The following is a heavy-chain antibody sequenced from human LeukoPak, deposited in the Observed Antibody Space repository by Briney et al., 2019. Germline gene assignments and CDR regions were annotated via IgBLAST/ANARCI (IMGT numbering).Heavy chain of an antibody. J-gene: IGHJ3*02. CDR2: ISYDGNNK. Sequence: PPGGSLRLSCAASGFTFSSYAMHWVRQAPGKGLEWVTVISYDGNNKYYAASVKGRFTISRDNSKNMLYLQTNSLRTEDTAVYYCARVQSAYCGGDCYSRSTKAFDIWGQGTMVTVSS. CDR3: ARVQSAYCGGDCYSRSTKAFDI. V-gene: IGHV3-30-3*01. CDR1: GFTFSSYA. D-gene: IGHD2-21*02.